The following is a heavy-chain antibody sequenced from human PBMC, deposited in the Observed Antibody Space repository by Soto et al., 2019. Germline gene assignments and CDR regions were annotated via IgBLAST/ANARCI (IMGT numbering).Heavy chain of an antibody. J-gene: IGHJ4*02. V-gene: IGHV2-5*01. CDR2: TYWNDNE. D-gene: IGHD3-10*01. CDR1: GFSLTTSGVG. Sequence: QITLKESGPTLAKPTQTLTLTCTFSGFSLTTSGVGVGWIRQPQGKSLEWLAVTYWNDNEHYNPSLNNSFIIDKDTSKNQLDLIMTNVDPMDTATCYCAHRLGGYFDFWGQGTLLAVS. CDR3: AHRLGGYFDF.